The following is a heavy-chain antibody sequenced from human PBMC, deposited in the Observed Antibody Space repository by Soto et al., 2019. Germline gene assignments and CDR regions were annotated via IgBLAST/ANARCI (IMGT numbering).Heavy chain of an antibody. Sequence: ASVKVSCKASGCTFSSYVISWVRQAPGQGLEWMGWINPNSGGTNYAQKFQGWVTMTRDTSISTAYMELSRLRSDDTAVYYCARGIHWFDPWGQGTLVTVSS. CDR3: ARGIHWFDP. CDR2: INPNSGGT. V-gene: IGHV1-2*04. J-gene: IGHJ5*02. CDR1: GCTFSSYV.